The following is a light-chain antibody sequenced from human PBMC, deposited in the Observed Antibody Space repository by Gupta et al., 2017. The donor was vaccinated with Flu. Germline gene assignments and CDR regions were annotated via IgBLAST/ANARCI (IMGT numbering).Light chain of an antibody. CDR2: DAS. CDR1: QSVSSY. Sequence: ELVLTLFPATLSLSPGERATLSCRASQSVSSYLAWYQQKPGQAPRLLIYDASNRATGIPARFRGSGSGTDFTLTISSLEPEDFAVYYCQQRSNWPTWTFGQGTKVEIK. J-gene: IGKJ1*01. CDR3: QQRSNWPTWT. V-gene: IGKV3-11*01.